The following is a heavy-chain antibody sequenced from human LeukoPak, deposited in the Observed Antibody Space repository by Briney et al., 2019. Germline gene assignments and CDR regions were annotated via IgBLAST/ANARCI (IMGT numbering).Heavy chain of an antibody. CDR3: ARHSGAPYCSGGSCYDWFDP. CDR1: GYSFTSYW. Sequence: KRGESLKISCKGSGYSFTSYWIGWVRQMPGKGLEWMGIIYPGDSDTRHSPSFQGQVTISADKSISTAYLQWSSLKASDTAMYYCARHSGAPYCSGGSCYDWFDPWGQGTLVTVSS. J-gene: IGHJ5*02. CDR2: IYPGDSDT. D-gene: IGHD2-15*01. V-gene: IGHV5-51*01.